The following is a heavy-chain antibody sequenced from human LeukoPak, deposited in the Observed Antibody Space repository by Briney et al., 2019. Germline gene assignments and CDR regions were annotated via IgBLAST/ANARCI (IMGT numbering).Heavy chain of an antibody. Sequence: PGGSLRLSCAASGFTFSSYGMHWVRQAPGKGLEWVAFIRYDGSNKYYADSVKGRFTISRDNSKNTLYLQMNSLRAEDTAVYYCARLMVRGVIMSSPYNYWGQGTLVTVSS. V-gene: IGHV3-30*02. D-gene: IGHD3-10*01. J-gene: IGHJ4*02. CDR1: GFTFSSYG. CDR3: ARLMVRGVIMSSPYNY. CDR2: IRYDGSNK.